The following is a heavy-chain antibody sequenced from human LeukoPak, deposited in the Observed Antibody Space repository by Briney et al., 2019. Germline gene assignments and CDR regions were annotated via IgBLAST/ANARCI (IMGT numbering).Heavy chain of an antibody. Sequence: HSGGSLRLSCAASGFTFSNCAMSWVRQAPEKGLEWVSGISGSGSSTYYADSVKGRFTISRDNSENTLSLQMNSLRADDTAIYYCAKSCNSGNCYYNYWGQGTLVTVSS. CDR2: ISGSGSST. D-gene: IGHD2/OR15-2a*01. V-gene: IGHV3-23*01. CDR3: AKSCNSGNCYYNY. J-gene: IGHJ4*02. CDR1: GFTFSNCA.